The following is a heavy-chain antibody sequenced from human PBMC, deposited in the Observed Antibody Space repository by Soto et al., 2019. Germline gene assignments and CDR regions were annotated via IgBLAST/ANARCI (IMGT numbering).Heavy chain of an antibody. CDR3: ARKTLYSRSPRVYNGMDV. CDR1: GLAFSSYS. CDR2: ISYSSNTI. J-gene: IGHJ6*02. D-gene: IGHD6-6*01. V-gene: IGHV3-48*02. Sequence: EVQLVESGGGLVQPGGSLRLSCAASGLAFSSYSMNWVRQAPGKGLEWVSYISYSSNTIYYADSVKGRFTISRDNARNSLYLQMSSLRDEDTAVYYCARKTLYSRSPRVYNGMDVWGQGTTVTVSS.